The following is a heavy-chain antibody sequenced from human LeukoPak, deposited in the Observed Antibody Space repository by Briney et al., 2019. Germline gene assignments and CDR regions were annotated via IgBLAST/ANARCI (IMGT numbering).Heavy chain of an antibody. Sequence: ASETLSLTCTVSGGSISSYYWSWIRQPAGKGLEWIGRIYTSGSTNYNPSLKSRVTMSVDTSKNQFSLKLSSVTAADTAVYYCARHEYSSGRYVLSGWGQGTLVTVSS. CDR1: GGSISSYY. V-gene: IGHV4-4*07. CDR3: ARHEYSSGRYVLSG. D-gene: IGHD6-19*01. CDR2: IYTSGST. J-gene: IGHJ4*02.